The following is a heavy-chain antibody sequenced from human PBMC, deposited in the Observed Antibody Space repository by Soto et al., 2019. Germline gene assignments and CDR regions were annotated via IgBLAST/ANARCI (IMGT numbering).Heavy chain of an antibody. CDR3: AREASVLIPAAQPSRFDS. CDR2: ISPYSGYT. D-gene: IGHD2-2*01. J-gene: IGHJ4*02. CDR1: GYSFMKYG. Sequence: ASVKVSCKGFGYSFMKYGINWVRQAPGQGLEWVGWISPYSGYTHSAQKFHGRLTLTTDTAASTAYMELRILRSADTALYYCAREASVLIPAAQPSRFDSWGQGTLVTVSS. V-gene: IGHV1-18*01.